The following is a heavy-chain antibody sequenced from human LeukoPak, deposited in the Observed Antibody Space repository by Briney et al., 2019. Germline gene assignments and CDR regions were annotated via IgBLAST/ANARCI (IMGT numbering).Heavy chain of an antibody. Sequence: GGSQRLSCAPSGFTFSSYSMSWARQAPGKGLEWVSSISSTSIYIFYADSVKGRFHISRDNAKNSLYLQMNSLRAEDTAVYYCARDANAFDIWGQGTMVTVSS. CDR2: ISSTSIYI. CDR1: GFTFSSYS. V-gene: IGHV3-21*01. CDR3: ARDANAFDI. J-gene: IGHJ3*02.